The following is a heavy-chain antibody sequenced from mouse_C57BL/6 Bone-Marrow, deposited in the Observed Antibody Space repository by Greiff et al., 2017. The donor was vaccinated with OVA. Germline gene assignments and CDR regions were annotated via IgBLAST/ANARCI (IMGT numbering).Heavy chain of an antibody. CDR2: INPSSGYT. J-gene: IGHJ3*01. Sequence: VQLQQSGAELARPGASVKMSCKASGYTFTSYTMHWVKQRPGQGLEWIGYINPSSGYTKYNQKFKDKATLTADTSSSTAYMQLSSLTSEDSAVYYCARGGEYSILPAYWGQGTLITVSA. D-gene: IGHD2-5*01. CDR1: GYTFTSYT. V-gene: IGHV1-4*01. CDR3: ARGGEYSILPAY.